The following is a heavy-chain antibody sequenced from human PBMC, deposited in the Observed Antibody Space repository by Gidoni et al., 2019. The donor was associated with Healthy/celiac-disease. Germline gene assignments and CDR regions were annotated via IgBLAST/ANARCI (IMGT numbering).Heavy chain of an antibody. D-gene: IGHD2-21*02. CDR1: GFTFSSYA. V-gene: IGHV3-30-3*01. J-gene: IGHJ5*02. CDR3: ARESGRFVVVTAARNWFDP. Sequence: QVQLVESGGGVVQPGRSLRLSCAASGFTFSSYAMHWVRQAPGKGLEWVAVISYDGSNKYYADSVKGRFTISRDNSKNTLYLQMNSLRAEDTAVYYCARESGRFVVVTAARNWFDPWGQGTLVTVSS. CDR2: ISYDGSNK.